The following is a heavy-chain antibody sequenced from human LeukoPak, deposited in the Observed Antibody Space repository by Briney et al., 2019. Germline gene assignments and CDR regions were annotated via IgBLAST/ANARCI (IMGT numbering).Heavy chain of an antibody. CDR3: ARLTQDPIQLWSKLFDY. CDR2: IYYSGST. CDR1: GGSISSSSYY. V-gene: IGHV4-39*01. D-gene: IGHD5-18*01. Sequence: SETLSLTCIVSGGSISSSSYYWGWIRQPPGKGLEWIVSIYYSGSTYYNPSLKSRVTISLDTSKNQFSLKLSSVTAADTAVYYCARLTQDPIQLWSKLFDYWGQGTLVTVSS. J-gene: IGHJ4*02.